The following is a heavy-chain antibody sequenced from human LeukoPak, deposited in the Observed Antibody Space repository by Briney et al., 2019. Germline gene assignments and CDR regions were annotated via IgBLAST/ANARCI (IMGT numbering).Heavy chain of an antibody. Sequence: PSETLSLTCAVYGGSFSGYYWSWIRQPSGKGLEWIGEINHGGSTNCHPSLKSRVTISVDTSKNQFSLKLTSVTTADTAVYCCARGSGLGSYFNGPWGQGTLVTVSS. D-gene: IGHD3-10*01. V-gene: IGHV4-34*01. CDR3: ARGSGLGSYFNGP. J-gene: IGHJ5*02. CDR1: GGSFSGYY. CDR2: INHGGST.